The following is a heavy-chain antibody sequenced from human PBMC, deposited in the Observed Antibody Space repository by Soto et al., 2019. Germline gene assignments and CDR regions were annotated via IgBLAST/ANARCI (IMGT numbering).Heavy chain of an antibody. CDR2: IIPILGIA. V-gene: IGHV1-69*04. CDR1: GYTFTSYG. CDR3: ARVPPSSSWYVQYYYGMDV. Sequence: GASVKVSCKASGYTFTSYGISWVRQAPGQGLEWMGRIIPILGIANYAQKFQGRVTITADKSTSTAYMELSSLRSEDTAVYYCARVPPSSSWYVQYYYGMDVWGQGTTVTVSS. J-gene: IGHJ6*02. D-gene: IGHD6-13*01.